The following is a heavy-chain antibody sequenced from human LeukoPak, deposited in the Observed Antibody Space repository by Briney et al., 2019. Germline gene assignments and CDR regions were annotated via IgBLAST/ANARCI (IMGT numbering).Heavy chain of an antibody. CDR1: GFTFSSYW. J-gene: IGHJ6*03. V-gene: IGHV3-7*01. CDR2: IKQDGSEK. CDR3: ARDTTVPQAYYYMDV. Sequence: GGSLRLSCAASGFTFSSYWMSWVRQAPGKGLEWVANIKQDGSEKYYVDSVKGRFTISRDNAKNSLYLQMNSLRAEDTAVYYCARDTTVPQAYYYMDVWGKGTTVTVPS. D-gene: IGHD1-1*01.